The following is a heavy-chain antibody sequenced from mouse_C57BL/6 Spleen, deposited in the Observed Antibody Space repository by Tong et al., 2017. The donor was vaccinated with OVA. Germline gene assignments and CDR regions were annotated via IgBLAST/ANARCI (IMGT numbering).Heavy chain of an antibody. Sequence: EVQLQESGGDLVKPGGSLKLSCAASGFTFSSYGMSWVRQTPDKRLEWVATISSGGSYTYYPDNVKGRFTISRDNAKNNLYLQMSHLKSEDTAMYYCARVDYDYGYAMDYWGQGTSVTVSS. V-gene: IGHV5-6*01. CDR2: ISSGGSYT. CDR1: GFTFSSYG. J-gene: IGHJ4*01. D-gene: IGHD2-4*01. CDR3: ARVDYDYGYAMDY.